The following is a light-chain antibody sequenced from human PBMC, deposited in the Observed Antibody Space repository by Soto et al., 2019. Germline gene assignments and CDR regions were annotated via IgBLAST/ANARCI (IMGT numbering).Light chain of an antibody. CDR1: SSDVGGYNY. Sequence: QSALTQPRSVSGSPGQSVTISCTGTSSDVGGYNYVSWYQQHPGKAPKLMIYDVSKRPSGVPDRFSGSKSGNTASLTISGLQAADEADYYCCSYAGSYTFFYVFGTGTKLTVL. J-gene: IGLJ1*01. V-gene: IGLV2-11*01. CDR2: DVS. CDR3: CSYAGSYTFFYV.